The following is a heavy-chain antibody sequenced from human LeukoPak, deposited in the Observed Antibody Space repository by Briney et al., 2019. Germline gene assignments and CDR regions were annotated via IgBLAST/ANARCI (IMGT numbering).Heavy chain of an antibody. J-gene: IGHJ4*02. CDR2: IYTSGST. CDR1: GGSISSYY. V-gene: IGHV4-4*07. CDR3: ARGGAAAGTFYVDY. Sequence: SETLSLTCTVSGGSISSYYWSWIRQPAGEGLEWIGRIYTSGSTNYNPSLKSRVTMSVDTSKNQFSLKLSSVTAADTAVYYCARGGAAAGTFYVDYWGQGTLVTVSS. D-gene: IGHD6-13*01.